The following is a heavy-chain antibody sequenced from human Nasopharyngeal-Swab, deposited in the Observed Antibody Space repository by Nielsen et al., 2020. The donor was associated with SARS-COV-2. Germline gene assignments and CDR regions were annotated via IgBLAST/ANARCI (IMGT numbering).Heavy chain of an antibody. CDR1: GYTFTSYG. J-gene: IGHJ3*02. V-gene: IGHV1-18*01. CDR3: ARERRERGDPYLAIFGVVILGDAFDI. D-gene: IGHD3-3*01. Sequence: ASVNVSCKASGYTFTSYGISWVRQAPGQGLEWMGWISAYNGNTNYAQKLQGRVTMTTDTSTSTAYMELRSLRSDDTAVYYCARERRERGDPYLAIFGVVILGDAFDIWGQGTMVTVSS. CDR2: ISAYNGNT.